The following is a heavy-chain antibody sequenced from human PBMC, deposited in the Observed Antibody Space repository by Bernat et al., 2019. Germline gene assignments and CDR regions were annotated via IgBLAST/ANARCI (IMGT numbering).Heavy chain of an antibody. J-gene: IGHJ6*03. CDR2: IYYSGST. CDR1: GGSISSSSYY. Sequence: QLQLQESGPGLVKPSETLSLTCTVSGGSISSSSYYWGWIRQPPGKGLEWIGSIYYSGSTYYNPSLKSRVTISVDTSKNRCSLKRSSVTAADTAVYYCARQIPDNDCGDYGLGLSYYYYMDVWGKGTTVTVSS. V-gene: IGHV4-39*01. CDR3: ARQIPDNDCGDYGLGLSYYYYMDV. D-gene: IGHD4-17*01.